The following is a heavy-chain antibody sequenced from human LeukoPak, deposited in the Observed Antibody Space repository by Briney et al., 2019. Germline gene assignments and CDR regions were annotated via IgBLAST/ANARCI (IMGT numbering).Heavy chain of an antibody. J-gene: IGHJ6*03. CDR2: IRYDGSNK. CDR1: GFTFSSYG. D-gene: IGHD3-10*01. V-gene: IGHV3-30*02. Sequence: GGSLRLSCAASGFTFSSYGMHWVRQAPGKGLEWVAFIRYDGSNKYYADSVKGRFTISRDNSKNTLYLQMNSLRAEDTAVYYCAKDYYYGSGRSYYYYMDVWGKGTTVTISS. CDR3: AKDYYYGSGRSYYYYMDV.